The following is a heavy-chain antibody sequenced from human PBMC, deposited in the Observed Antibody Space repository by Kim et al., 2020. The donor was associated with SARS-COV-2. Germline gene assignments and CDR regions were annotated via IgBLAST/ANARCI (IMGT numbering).Heavy chain of an antibody. D-gene: IGHD4-17*01. Sequence: YPTSGEGRLPHSRENAKNSLYLQMNSLRAEDTAVYYCARDLSNDYGDYGYWGQGTLVTVSS. J-gene: IGHJ4*02. CDR3: ARDLSNDYGDYGY. V-gene: IGHV3-11*04.